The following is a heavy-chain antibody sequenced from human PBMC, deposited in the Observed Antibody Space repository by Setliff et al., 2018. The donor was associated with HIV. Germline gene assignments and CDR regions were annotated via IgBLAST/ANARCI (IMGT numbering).Heavy chain of an antibody. Sequence: GGSLRFSCTTSGFIFSDYWMSWVRQSPGKGLAWVATIKQDGNDKYYADSVRGRFTISRDNAKNSLYLQMNSLRAEDTAVYYCARIANLYYMDVWGKGTTVTVSS. CDR3: ARIANLYYMDV. J-gene: IGHJ6*03. D-gene: IGHD7-27*01. CDR1: GFIFSDYW. CDR2: IKQDGNDK. V-gene: IGHV3-7*05.